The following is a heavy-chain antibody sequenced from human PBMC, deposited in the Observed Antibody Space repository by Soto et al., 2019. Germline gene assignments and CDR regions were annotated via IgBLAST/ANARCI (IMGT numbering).Heavy chain of an antibody. J-gene: IGHJ6*02. CDR3: ASFLYDFWSGYLGIYGMDV. Sequence: GGSLRLSCAASGFTFSDYYMSWIRQAPGKGLEWVSYISSSSSYTSYADSVKGRFTISRDNAKNSLYLQMNSLRAEDTAVYYCASFLYDFWSGYLGIYGMDVWGQGTTVTVSS. D-gene: IGHD3-3*01. CDR1: GFTFSDYY. CDR2: ISSSSSYT. V-gene: IGHV3-11*06.